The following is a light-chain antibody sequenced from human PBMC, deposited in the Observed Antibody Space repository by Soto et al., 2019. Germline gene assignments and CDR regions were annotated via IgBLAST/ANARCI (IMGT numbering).Light chain of an antibody. CDR1: QGIRND. CDR2: AAS. V-gene: IGKV1-6*01. Sequence: AIQMTQSPSSLSASVGDRVTITCRASQGIRNDLGWYQQKPGKAPKLLIYAASSLQSGVPSRFSGSGSGTDFTLTISSLQPEDFVVYYCQQYNSWPPITFGQGTRLEIK. J-gene: IGKJ5*01. CDR3: QQYNSWPPIT.